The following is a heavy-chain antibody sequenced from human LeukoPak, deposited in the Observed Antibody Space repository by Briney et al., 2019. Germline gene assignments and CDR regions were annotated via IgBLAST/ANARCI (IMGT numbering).Heavy chain of an antibody. J-gene: IGHJ4*02. Sequence: GGSLRLSCAASGVTFSSFAMHWVRQAPGKGLEWVAVISYHGRDTYYADSVKGRFTISRDNSKNTLYLQLNSLGAEDTAVYYCARMVGLVSDFWGQGTLVTVSS. CDR2: ISYHGRDT. D-gene: IGHD3-10*01. V-gene: IGHV3-30*04. CDR3: ARMVGLVSDF. CDR1: GVTFSSFA.